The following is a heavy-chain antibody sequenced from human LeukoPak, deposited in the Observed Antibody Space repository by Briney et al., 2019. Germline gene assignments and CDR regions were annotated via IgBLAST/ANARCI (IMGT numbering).Heavy chain of an antibody. V-gene: IGHV4-39*01. D-gene: IGHD2-2*01. Sequence: SETLSLTCSVSGDSISSSSSYWGCIRQPPGKGLEWIGIIKYSGSTYYNPSLKSRVSISVDTSKNQFYLKLSSATAADTAVYYCARRYCSTTTCLYFDYWGQRTLATVSS. CDR1: GDSISSSSSY. J-gene: IGHJ4*02. CDR3: ARRYCSTTTCLYFDY. CDR2: IKYSGST.